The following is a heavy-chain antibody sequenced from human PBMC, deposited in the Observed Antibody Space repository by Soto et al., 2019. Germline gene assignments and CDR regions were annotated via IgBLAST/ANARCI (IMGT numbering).Heavy chain of an antibody. V-gene: IGHV4-59*02. Sequence: SETLSLTCNVSGASVSHGYWSWIRQPPGKGLEWIGFMYFGGSFNYNPSLTSRATISVETSKNQFSMKLTSVTASDTAVYYCARSYYHSTGFAVVPWCKGTLVT. CDR1: GASVSHGY. CDR3: ARSYYHSTGFAVVP. J-gene: IGHJ1*01. D-gene: IGHD1-26*01. CDR2: MYFGGSF.